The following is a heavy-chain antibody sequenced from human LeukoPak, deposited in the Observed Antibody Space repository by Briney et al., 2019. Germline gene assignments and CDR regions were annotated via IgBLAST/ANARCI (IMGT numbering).Heavy chain of an antibody. V-gene: IGHV3-72*01. CDR3: VRVRTYAFDI. CDR1: GFTFSDYY. Sequence: PGGSLRLSCAASGFTFSDYYMDWVRQAPGKGLEWVGHLRNKANSYTTEYAASVKGRFTISREDSKNSLYLQMNGLKTEDTAVYYCVRVRTYAFDIWGQGTMVTVSS. J-gene: IGHJ3*02. CDR2: LRNKANSYTT.